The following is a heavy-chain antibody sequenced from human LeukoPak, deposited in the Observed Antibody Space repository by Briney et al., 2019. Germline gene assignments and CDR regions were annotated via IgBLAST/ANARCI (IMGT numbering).Heavy chain of an antibody. Sequence: GGSLRLSCAASGFTFSSYAMSWVRQAPGKVLEWLSAISFTGGSTYYADPVKGRFTTSRDNSKTPLYVQLNSLRAEATPVYYCAKDKTKVTPRGLAIWGHGTMVTVSS. J-gene: IGHJ3*02. CDR1: GFTFSSYA. CDR2: ISFTGGST. V-gene: IGHV3-23*01. CDR3: AKDKTKVTPRGLAI. D-gene: IGHD4-17*01.